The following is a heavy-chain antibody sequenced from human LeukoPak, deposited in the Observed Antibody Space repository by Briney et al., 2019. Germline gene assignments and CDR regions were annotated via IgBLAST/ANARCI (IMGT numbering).Heavy chain of an antibody. CDR2: IIPIFGIA. CDR3: AREGYCSSTSCYLDY. V-gene: IGHV1-69*13. D-gene: IGHD2-2*01. CDR1: GGSFNNYA. Sequence: ASVKVSCKASGGSFNNYAISWVRQAPGQGLEWMGRIIPIFGIANYAQKFQGRVTITADESTSTAYMELSSLRSEDTAVYYCAREGYCSSTSCYLDYWGQGTLVTVSS. J-gene: IGHJ4*02.